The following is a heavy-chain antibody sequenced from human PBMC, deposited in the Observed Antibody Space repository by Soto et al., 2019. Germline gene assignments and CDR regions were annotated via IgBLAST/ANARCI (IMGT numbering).Heavy chain of an antibody. CDR1: GFTFSSYS. J-gene: IGHJ4*02. CDR2: ISSSSSYI. CDR3: ARDFRDGYYFDY. V-gene: IGHV3-21*01. Sequence: EVQLVESGGGLVKPGGSLRLSCAASGFTFSSYSMNWVRQAPGKGLEWVSSISSSSSYIYYADSVKGRFTISRDNAKNSLYLQMNSLRAEDTAVYYCARDFRDGYYFDYWGQGTRVTVSS. D-gene: IGHD5-12*01.